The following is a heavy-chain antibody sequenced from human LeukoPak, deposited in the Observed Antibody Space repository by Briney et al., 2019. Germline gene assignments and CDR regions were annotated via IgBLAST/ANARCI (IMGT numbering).Heavy chain of an antibody. CDR3: ARLPYLRYYYDSSGLYYFDY. D-gene: IGHD3-22*01. Sequence: GESLKISCKASGYTFTNDWIGWVRQMPGKGLEWMGIIYPGDCDTRYSPSFQGQVTISADKSISTAYLQWSSLKASDTAMYYCARLPYLRYYYDSSGLYYFDYWGQGTLVTVSS. J-gene: IGHJ4*02. CDR1: GYTFTNDW. CDR2: IYPGDCDT. V-gene: IGHV5-51*01.